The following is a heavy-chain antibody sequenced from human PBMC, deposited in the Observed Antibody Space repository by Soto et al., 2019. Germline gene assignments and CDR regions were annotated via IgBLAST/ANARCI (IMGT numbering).Heavy chain of an antibody. V-gene: IGHV3-11*01. CDR1: GFTFRDYY. CDR3: ARAYSDAFDI. CDR2: ISSSGTGI. Sequence: GGSLRLSGAASGFTFRDYYVIWIRQAPGKGLEWAAYISSSGTGIYYPDSVKGRFTISRDNAKNSLFLQMSSLRAEDTAVYYCARAYSDAFDIWGKGTMVTVSS. D-gene: IGHD2-15*01. J-gene: IGHJ3*02.